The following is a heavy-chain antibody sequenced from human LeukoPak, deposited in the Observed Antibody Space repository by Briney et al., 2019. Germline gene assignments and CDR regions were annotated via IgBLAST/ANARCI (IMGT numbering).Heavy chain of an antibody. D-gene: IGHD3-22*01. J-gene: IGHJ4*02. CDR3: TVVVIRWYFDY. V-gene: IGHV3-74*01. Sequence: GGSLRLSCAASGFTFSSYWMHWVRQAPGKGLVWVSRINSDGSSTSYADSVKGRFTISRDNAKNSLYLQMNSLRAEDTAVYYCTVVVIRWYFDYWGQGTLVTVSS. CDR2: INSDGSST. CDR1: GFTFSSYW.